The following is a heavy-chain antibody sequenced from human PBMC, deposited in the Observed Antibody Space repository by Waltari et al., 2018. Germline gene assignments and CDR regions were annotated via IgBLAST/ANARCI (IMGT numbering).Heavy chain of an antibody. CDR1: GSSLTSYW. CDR2: IYPGDSYT. V-gene: IGHV5-51*03. D-gene: IGHD2-8*01. Sequence: DVQLVHSGAEVKKPGDSLRISCTGSGSSLTSYWIGWVRQMPGKGLDGMGVIYPGDSYTRFSPFFQGHVTIAGDKAISPAYRQWSSLKASDTARYYWGRLMGMATTEGAFYIWGQGTMVTVSS. CDR3: GRLMGMATTEGAFYI. J-gene: IGHJ3*02.